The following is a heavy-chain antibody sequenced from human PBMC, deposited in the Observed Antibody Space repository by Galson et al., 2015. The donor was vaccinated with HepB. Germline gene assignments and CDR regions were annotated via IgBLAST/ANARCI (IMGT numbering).Heavy chain of an antibody. CDR1: GFTFSSYG. V-gene: IGHV3-30*18. Sequence: SLRLSCAASGFTFSSYGMHWVRQAPGKGLEWVAVISYDGSNKYYADSVKGRFTISRDNSKNTLYLQMNSLRAEDTAVYYCAKDSQMATIRSPGAAIDYWGQGTLVTVSS. D-gene: IGHD5-24*01. CDR2: ISYDGSNK. CDR3: AKDSQMATIRSPGAAIDY. J-gene: IGHJ4*02.